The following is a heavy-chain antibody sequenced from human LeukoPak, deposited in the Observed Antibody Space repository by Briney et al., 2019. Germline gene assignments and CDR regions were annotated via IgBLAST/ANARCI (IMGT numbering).Heavy chain of an antibody. CDR1: GGSFSGYY. J-gene: IGHJ4*02. CDR3: ARANGDYGY. V-gene: IGHV4-34*01. Sequence: SETLSLTCAVYGGSFSGYYWSWIRQPPGKGLEWIGEINHSGSTIYNPSLKSRVTISVDTSKNQFSLKLSSVTAADTAVYYCARANGDYGYWGQGTLVTVSS. D-gene: IGHD4-17*01. CDR2: INHSGST.